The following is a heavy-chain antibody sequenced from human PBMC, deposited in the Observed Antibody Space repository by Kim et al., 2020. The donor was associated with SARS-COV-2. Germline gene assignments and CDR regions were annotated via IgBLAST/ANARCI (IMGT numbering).Heavy chain of an antibody. CDR2: ISGSGGSV. V-gene: IGHV3-23*01. J-gene: IGHJ2*01. Sequence: GGSLRLSCEASGFPFISYSMSWVRQAPGKGPEWVATISGSGGSVYYPDSVEGRFTVSRDNSRNILYLQLTRLRVDDTALYYCAKDRILTLLAYWNFDFWG. CDR1: GFPFISYS. D-gene: IGHD3-9*01. CDR3: AKDRILTLLAYWNFDF.